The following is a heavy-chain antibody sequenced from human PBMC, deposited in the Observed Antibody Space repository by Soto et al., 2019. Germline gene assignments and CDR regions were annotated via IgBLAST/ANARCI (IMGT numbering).Heavy chain of an antibody. Sequence: QVQLVQSGAEVKRPGSSVKVSCSASGDTFASYGISWVRQAPGQVLEWLGGIIPDFAITKFAQKCQDRITFTSDSSSSTTYMDLISLISVDTAVYYCAMAKFNFESDGFIVTTYFDLWGPGTPVTVSS. CDR2: IIPDFAIT. V-gene: IGHV1-69*17. D-gene: IGHD1-1*01. J-gene: IGHJ4*02. CDR1: GDTFASYG. CDR3: AMAKFNFESDGFIVTTYFDL.